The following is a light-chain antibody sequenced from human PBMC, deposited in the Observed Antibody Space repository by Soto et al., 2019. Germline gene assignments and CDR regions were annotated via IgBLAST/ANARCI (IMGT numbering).Light chain of an antibody. J-gene: IGKJ1*01. V-gene: IGKV1-5*03. CDR3: QQYNSYSRGT. CDR1: QNINNW. CDR2: TAS. Sequence: DIQMTQSPSTLSASVGDRVTITCRASQNINNWLAWYQQKPGKVPKLLIYTASSLESGVPSRFXGSGSGTEFTLTISCLQPDDFATYYCQQYNSYSRGTFGQGTKVEIK.